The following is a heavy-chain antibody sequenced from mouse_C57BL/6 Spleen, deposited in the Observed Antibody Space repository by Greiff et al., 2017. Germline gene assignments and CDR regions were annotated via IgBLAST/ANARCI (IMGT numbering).Heavy chain of an antibody. CDR1: GYAFSSYW. CDR3: ARSRYYGYLYYFDY. J-gene: IGHJ2*01. V-gene: IGHV1-80*01. CDR2: IYPGDGDT. Sequence: VQLQQSGAELVKPGASVKISCKASGYAFSSYWMNWVKQRPGKGLEWIGQIYPGDGDTNYNGKFKGKATLTADKSSSTAYMQLISLTSYDSAVYFCARSRYYGYLYYFDYWGQGTTLTVSS. D-gene: IGHD2-2*01.